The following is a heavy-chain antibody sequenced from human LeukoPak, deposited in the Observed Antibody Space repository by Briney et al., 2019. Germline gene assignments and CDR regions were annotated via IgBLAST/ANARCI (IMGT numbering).Heavy chain of an antibody. Sequence: GSLRLSCAASGFTFNKYTMNWVRQAPGKGLEWVSSISTSSSYIYYADSVKGRFTISRDNSKNTLYLQMNSLRAEDTAVYYCAKERYDFWSGYSSDVWGKGTTVTISS. CDR1: GFTFNKYT. V-gene: IGHV3-21*04. CDR2: ISTSSSYI. CDR3: AKERYDFWSGYSSDV. J-gene: IGHJ6*04. D-gene: IGHD3-3*01.